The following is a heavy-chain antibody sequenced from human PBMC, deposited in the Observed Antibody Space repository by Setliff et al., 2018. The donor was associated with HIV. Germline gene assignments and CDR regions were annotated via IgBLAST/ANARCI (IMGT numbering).Heavy chain of an antibody. D-gene: IGHD2-15*01. V-gene: IGHV4-39*01. CDR3: ARHYAAPGAFDI. CDR2: IYYSGST. J-gene: IGHJ3*02. Sequence: SETLSLTCTVSGGSIRSSSFYWGWIRQPPGKGLEWIGSIYYSGSTYYNSSLKSRVTISVDTSKNQFSLKLSSVTAADTAVYYCARHYAAPGAFDIWGQGTMVTVSS. CDR1: GGSIRSSSFY.